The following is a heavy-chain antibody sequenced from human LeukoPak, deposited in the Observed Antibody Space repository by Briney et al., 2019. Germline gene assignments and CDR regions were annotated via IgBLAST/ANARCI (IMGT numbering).Heavy chain of an antibody. Sequence: GGSLRLSCAASGFTFSSYWMHWVRQAPGKGLVWVSRINSDGSSTSYADSVKGRFTISRDNAKNTLYLQMNSLRAEDTAVYYCARVHRILWFGGLSWSNWFDPWGQGTLVTVSS. V-gene: IGHV3-74*01. D-gene: IGHD3-10*01. CDR3: ARVHRILWFGGLSWSNWFDP. CDR1: GFTFSSYW. CDR2: INSDGSST. J-gene: IGHJ5*02.